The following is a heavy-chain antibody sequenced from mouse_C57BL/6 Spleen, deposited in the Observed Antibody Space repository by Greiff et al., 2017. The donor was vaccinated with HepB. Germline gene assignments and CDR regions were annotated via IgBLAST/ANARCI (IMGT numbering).Heavy chain of an antibody. Sequence: EVKLVESGPGLVKPSQSLSLTCSVTGYSITSGYYWNWIRQFPGNKLEWMGYISYDGSNNYNPSLKNRISITRDTSKNQFFLKLNSVTTEDTATYYCARDEGGAYYDYDEAFAYWGQGTLVTVSA. J-gene: IGHJ3*01. CDR2: ISYDGSN. V-gene: IGHV3-6*01. CDR1: GYSITSGYY. CDR3: ARDEGGAYYDYDEAFAY. D-gene: IGHD2-4*01.